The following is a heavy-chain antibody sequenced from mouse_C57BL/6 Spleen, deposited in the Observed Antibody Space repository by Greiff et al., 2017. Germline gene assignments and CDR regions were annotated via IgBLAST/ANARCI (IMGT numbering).Heavy chain of an antibody. Sequence: VQLQQPGAELVKPGASVKLSCKASGYTFTSYWMHWVKQRPGRGLEWIGRIDSNSGGTKYNEKFKSKATLTVDKPSSTAYMQLSSLTSEDSAVYYCARSYYYGRVYYFDYWGQGTTLTVSA. V-gene: IGHV1-72*01. CDR2: IDSNSGGT. D-gene: IGHD1-1*01. CDR1: GYTFTSYW. CDR3: ARSYYYGRVYYFDY. J-gene: IGHJ2*01.